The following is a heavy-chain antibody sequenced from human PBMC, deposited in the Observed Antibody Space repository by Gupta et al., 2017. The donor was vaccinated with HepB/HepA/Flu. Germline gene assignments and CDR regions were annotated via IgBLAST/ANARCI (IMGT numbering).Heavy chain of an antibody. CDR3: ARGAPIVVVPAAIGPFDY. D-gene: IGHD2-2*02. CDR2: INHSGST. Sequence: QVQLQQWGAGLLKPSETLSLTCAGYGGSFSGYYWSWIRQPPGKGLEWIGKINHSGSTNYNPSLKSRVTISVDTSKNQFSLKLSSVTAADTAVYYCARGAPIVVVPAAIGPFDYWGQGTLVTVSS. J-gene: IGHJ4*02. CDR1: GGSFSGYY. V-gene: IGHV4-34*01.